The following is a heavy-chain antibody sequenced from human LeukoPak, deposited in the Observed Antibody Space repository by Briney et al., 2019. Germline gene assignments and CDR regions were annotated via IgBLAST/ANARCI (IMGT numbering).Heavy chain of an antibody. CDR2: ISGSGVST. Sequence: GGSLRLSCAASGFRFSSYAMSWVRQAPGKGLEWVSAISGSGVSTYYADSVKGRFTVSRDNSKNTLYLQMNSLRAEDTAVYYCANHNGAYCSSTSCPTTDYWGQGTLVTVSS. J-gene: IGHJ4*02. CDR1: GFRFSSYA. V-gene: IGHV3-23*01. CDR3: ANHNGAYCSSTSCPTTDY. D-gene: IGHD2-2*01.